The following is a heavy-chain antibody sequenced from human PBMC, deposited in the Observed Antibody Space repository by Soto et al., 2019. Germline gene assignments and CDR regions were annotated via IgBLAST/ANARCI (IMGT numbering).Heavy chain of an antibody. V-gene: IGHV3-66*01. CDR3: ARSSSARPPLACYYYYYYIDV. CDR1: GFTVSSNY. Sequence: EVQLVESGGGLVQPGGSLRLSCAASGFTVSSNYMSWVRQAPGKGLEWVSVIYSGGSTYYAGSVKDRFTISRDNSKNAPYHQMNSLRAEAAAVYYCARSSSARPPLACYYYYYYIDVWGKGTTVTVSS. CDR2: IYSGGST. D-gene: IGHD6-6*01. J-gene: IGHJ6*03.